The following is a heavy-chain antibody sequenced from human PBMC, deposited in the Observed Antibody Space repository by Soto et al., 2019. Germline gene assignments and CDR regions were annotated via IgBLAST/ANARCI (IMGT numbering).Heavy chain of an antibody. CDR3: ARATIAVADYPGYYFDY. D-gene: IGHD6-19*01. Sequence: PGGSLRLSCAASGFTFSSYAMHWVRQAPGKGLEWVAVISYDGSNKYYADPVKGRFTISRDNSKNTLYLQMNSLRAEDTAVYYCARATIAVADYPGYYFDYWGQGTLVTVYS. CDR2: ISYDGSNK. CDR1: GFTFSSYA. J-gene: IGHJ4*02. V-gene: IGHV3-30-3*01.